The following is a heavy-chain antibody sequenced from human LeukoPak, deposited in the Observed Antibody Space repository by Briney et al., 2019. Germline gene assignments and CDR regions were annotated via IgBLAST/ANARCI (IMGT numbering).Heavy chain of an antibody. CDR2: IYHSGST. V-gene: IGHV4-38-2*01. CDR3: AAGLWFGDRAFDY. J-gene: IGHJ4*02. CDR1: GYSISSGYY. D-gene: IGHD3-10*01. Sequence: SETLSLTCAVSGYSISSGYYWGWIRPPPGKGLEWIGSIYHSGSTYNNPSLKSRVTISVDTSKNQFSLKLSSVTAADTAVYYCAAGLWFGDRAFDYWGQGTLVTGSS.